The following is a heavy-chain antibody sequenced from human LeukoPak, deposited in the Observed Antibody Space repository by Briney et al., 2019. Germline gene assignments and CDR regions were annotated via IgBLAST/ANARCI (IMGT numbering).Heavy chain of an antibody. J-gene: IGHJ4*02. CDR3: ARDDTAVAGTELDY. CDR1: GFTFSNYN. Sequence: PGGSLRLSCAASGFTFSNYNMNWVRQAPGKGLEWVSYISSSSTNIYYTDSVKGRFTISRDNAKNSLYLQMNSLRAEDTAVYYCARDDTAVAGTELDYWGQGTLVTVSS. V-gene: IGHV3-21*01. D-gene: IGHD6-19*01. CDR2: ISSSSTNI.